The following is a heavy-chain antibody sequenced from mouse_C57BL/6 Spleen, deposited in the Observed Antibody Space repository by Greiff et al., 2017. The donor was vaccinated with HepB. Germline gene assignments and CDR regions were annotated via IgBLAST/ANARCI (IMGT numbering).Heavy chain of an antibody. CDR3: AREGGSFAY. J-gene: IGHJ3*01. Sequence: EVKLVESGGGLVKPGGSLKLSCAASGFTFSSYAMSWVRQTPEKRLEWVATISDGGSYTYYPDNVKGRFTISRDNAKNNLYLQMSHLKSEDSAMYYCAREGGSFAYWGQGTLVTVSA. V-gene: IGHV5-4*01. CDR2: ISDGGSYT. CDR1: GFTFSSYA. D-gene: IGHD1-1*02.